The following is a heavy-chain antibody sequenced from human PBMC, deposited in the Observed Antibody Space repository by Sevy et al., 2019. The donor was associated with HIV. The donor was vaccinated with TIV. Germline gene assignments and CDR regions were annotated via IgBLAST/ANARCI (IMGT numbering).Heavy chain of an antibody. CDR3: ARLGKRYSSSWYSIFDY. V-gene: IGHV4-39*01. CDR1: GGSISSSSYY. Sequence: SETLSITCTVSGGSISSSSYYWGWIRQPPGKGLEWIGSIYYSGSTYYNPSLKSRVTISVDTSKNQFSLKLSSVTAADTAVYYCARLGKRYSSSWYSIFDYWGQGTLVTVSS. CDR2: IYYSGST. D-gene: IGHD6-13*01. J-gene: IGHJ4*02.